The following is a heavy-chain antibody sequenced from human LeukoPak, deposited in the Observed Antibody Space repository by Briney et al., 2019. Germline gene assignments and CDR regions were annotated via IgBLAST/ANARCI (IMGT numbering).Heavy chain of an antibody. CDR2: INHSGST. Sequence: SGTLSLTCAVYGGSFSGYYWSWIRQPPGKGLEWIGEINHSGSTNYNPSLKSRVTISVDTSKNQFSLKLSSVTAADTAVYYCARGIGDFWSGYYKTLDYWGQGTLVTVSS. D-gene: IGHD3-3*01. CDR3: ARGIGDFWSGYYKTLDY. CDR1: GGSFSGYY. V-gene: IGHV4-34*01. J-gene: IGHJ4*02.